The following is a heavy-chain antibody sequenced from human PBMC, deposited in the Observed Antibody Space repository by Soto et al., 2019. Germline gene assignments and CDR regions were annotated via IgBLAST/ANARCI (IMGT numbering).Heavy chain of an antibody. V-gene: IGHV3-48*02. J-gene: IGHJ6*02. CDR2: ISRSSAGI. Sequence: EVQLVESGGGLVQPGGSLRLSCAASGFTFSLYTMSWVRQAPGKGLEWVSYISRSSAGIHYADSVKGRFTISRDDATNPMHLQMNSLRDGDTAVYYCARAVTWGLDVWGQGTTVSISS. CDR1: GFTFSLYT. CDR3: ARAVTWGLDV. D-gene: IGHD3-10*01.